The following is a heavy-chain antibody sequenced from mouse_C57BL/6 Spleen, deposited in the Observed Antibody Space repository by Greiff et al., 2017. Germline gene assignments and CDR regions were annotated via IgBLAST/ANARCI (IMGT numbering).Heavy chain of an antibody. CDR1: GYTFTSYT. V-gene: IGHV1-4*01. D-gene: IGHD2-2*01. J-gene: IGHJ2*01. CDR3: AREEGSTMVIRDY. CDR2: INPSSGYT. Sequence: VQLQQSGAELARPGASVKMSCKASGYTFTSYTMHWVKQRPGQGLEWIGYINPSSGYTKYNQKFKDKATLTANKSSSTAYMQLSSLTSEDSAVYYCAREEGSTMVIRDYWGQGTTLTVSS.